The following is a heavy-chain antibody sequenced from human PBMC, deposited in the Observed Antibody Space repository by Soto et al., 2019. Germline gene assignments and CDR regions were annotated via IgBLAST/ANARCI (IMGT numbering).Heavy chain of an antibody. D-gene: IGHD2-15*01. Sequence: QVQLQESGPGLVKPSGTLSLTCAVSGGSISSSNWWSWVRQPPGKGLEWIGEIYHSGSTNYNPSLKRRVTITVDKPKNQFSLKLSSVAAADTAVYYCARGDCSGCGCYSVDIWGLGTMVTGSS. J-gene: IGHJ3*02. V-gene: IGHV4-4*02. CDR3: ARGDCSGCGCYSVDI. CDR2: IYHSGST. CDR1: GGSISSSNW.